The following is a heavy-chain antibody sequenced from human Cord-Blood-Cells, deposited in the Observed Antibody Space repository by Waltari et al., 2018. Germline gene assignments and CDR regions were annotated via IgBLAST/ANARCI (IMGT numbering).Heavy chain of an antibody. V-gene: IGHV4-59*08. D-gene: IGHD4-17*01. CDR3: ARQRNGDYVFDY. Sequence: QVQLQESGPGLVKPSETLSLTCTVSGGSISSYYRIWIRPPPGKGLEWIGYIYYSGGTNYNPSLKSRVTISVDTSKNQFSLKLSSVTAADTAVYYCARQRNGDYVFDYWGQGTLVTVSS. J-gene: IGHJ4*02. CDR2: IYYSGGT. CDR1: GGSISSYY.